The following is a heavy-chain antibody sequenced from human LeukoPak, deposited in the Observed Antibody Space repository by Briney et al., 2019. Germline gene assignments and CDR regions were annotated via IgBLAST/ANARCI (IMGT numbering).Heavy chain of an antibody. CDR2: INHSGST. J-gene: IGHJ3*02. V-gene: IGHV4-34*01. CDR1: GGSFSGYS. CDR3: ARGYCSSTSCYGAAFDI. Sequence: SETLSLTCAVNGGSFSGYSWSWIRQPPGKGLEWIGEINHSGSTTYNPSLKSRVTISVDTSKKQLSLELSSMTAADTAVYYCARGYCSSTSCYGAAFDIWGQGTMVTVSS. D-gene: IGHD2-2*01.